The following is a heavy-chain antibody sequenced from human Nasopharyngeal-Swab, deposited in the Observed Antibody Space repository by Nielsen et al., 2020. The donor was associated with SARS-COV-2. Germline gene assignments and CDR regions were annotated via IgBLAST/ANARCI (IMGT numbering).Heavy chain of an antibody. CDR3: ARTAYSGYRFDY. CDR2: IYPGDSDT. CDR1: GYSFTSYW. D-gene: IGHD5-12*01. Sequence: QVSCKGSGYSFTSYWIGWVRHMPGKGLEWMGIIYPGDSDTRYSPSFQGQVTISADKSISTAYLQWSSLKASDTAMYYCARTAYSGYRFDYWGQGTLVTVSS. V-gene: IGHV5-51*01. J-gene: IGHJ4*02.